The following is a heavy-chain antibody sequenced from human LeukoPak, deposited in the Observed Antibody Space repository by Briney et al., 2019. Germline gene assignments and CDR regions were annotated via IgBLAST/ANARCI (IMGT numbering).Heavy chain of an antibody. D-gene: IGHD6-13*01. CDR2: ISYDGSNK. V-gene: IGHV3-30*18. J-gene: IGHJ5*02. Sequence: GGSLRLSCAASGFTFSSYGMHWVRQAPGKGLEWVAVISYDGSNKYYADSVKGRFTISRDNSKNTLYLQMNSLRAEDTAVYYCAKDRRLYSSSYVGWFDPWGQGTLVTVSS. CDR3: AKDRRLYSSSYVGWFDP. CDR1: GFTFSSYG.